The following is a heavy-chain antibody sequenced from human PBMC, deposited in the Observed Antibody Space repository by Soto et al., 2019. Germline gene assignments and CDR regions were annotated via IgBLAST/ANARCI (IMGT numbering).Heavy chain of an antibody. J-gene: IGHJ4*02. D-gene: IGHD4-17*01. CDR3: ASTVRRSTVPFFDY. Sequence: QVQLQESGPGLVKPSQTLSLTCTVSSGSISSGNYYWSWIRQHPGKGLEWIGYIYNSGGTYYNPSLKSRVSISVATSKNQFSLNLSAVTAADTAVYYCASTVRRSTVPFFDYWGQGTLVTVSS. V-gene: IGHV4-31*03. CDR2: IYNSGGT. CDR1: SGSISSGNYY.